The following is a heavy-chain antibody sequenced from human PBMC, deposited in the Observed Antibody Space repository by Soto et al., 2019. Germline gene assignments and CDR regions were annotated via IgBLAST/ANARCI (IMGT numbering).Heavy chain of an antibody. CDR3: VKDDGGYPSTAPH. D-gene: IGHD3-22*01. J-gene: IGHJ1*01. V-gene: IGHV3-23*01. CDR1: GITISNYP. CDR2: ISGSGDRK. Sequence: EVQLLESGGGLVQPGGSLRLSCAASGITISNYPMRWVRQAPGKGLDWVCGISGSGDRKYYADSAKGRFTISKDISKNSLSLQLDNLGVEDTAVYFCVKDDGGYPSTAPHWGQGTLVTVSS.